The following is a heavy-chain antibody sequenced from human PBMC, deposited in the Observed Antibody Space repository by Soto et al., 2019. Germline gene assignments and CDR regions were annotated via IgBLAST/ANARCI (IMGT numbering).Heavy chain of an antibody. CDR1: GGTFSRYS. J-gene: IGHJ6*04. D-gene: IGHD2-2*01. CDR3: AREDRDRETGLVPAAIDGMDV. V-gene: IGHV1-69*08. Sequence: QVQLVQSGAEVKKPGSSVKVSCKASGGTFSRYSITWVRQAPGHGLEWRGRIIPIFGIASYAQKFQGRVTITADEATSTAYMELSSLRSDDTAVYYCAREDRDRETGLVPAAIDGMDVWGKGTTVTVSS. CDR2: IIPIFGIA.